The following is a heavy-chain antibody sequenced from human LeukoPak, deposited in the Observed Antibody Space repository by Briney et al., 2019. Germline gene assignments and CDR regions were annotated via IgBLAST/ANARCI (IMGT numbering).Heavy chain of an antibody. J-gene: IGHJ5*02. D-gene: IGHD4-17*01. CDR3: AKESGCDYDWFDP. V-gene: IGHV3-23*01. Sequence: GGSLRLSGTASGFTFRAYAMSWVGQAPGKGLEWFSAISGSGGSTYYADSVKGRLTISRANSKNTLYLQMNSRRDEETAVYYWAKESGCDYDWFDPWGQGTLVTVSS. CDR1: GFTFRAYA. CDR2: ISGSGGST.